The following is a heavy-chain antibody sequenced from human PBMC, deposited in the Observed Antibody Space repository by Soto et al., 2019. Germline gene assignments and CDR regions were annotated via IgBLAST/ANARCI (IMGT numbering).Heavy chain of an antibody. Sequence: PSETLSLTCTVSGGSISSYYWSWIRQPAGKGLEWIGRIYTSGSTNYNPSLKSRVTMPVDTSKNQFSLKLSSVTAADTAVYYCARSGSGSGSYYRNWFDPWGQGTLVTVSS. CDR3: ARSGSGSGSYYRNWFDP. CDR1: GGSISSYY. CDR2: IYTSGST. D-gene: IGHD3-10*01. J-gene: IGHJ5*02. V-gene: IGHV4-4*07.